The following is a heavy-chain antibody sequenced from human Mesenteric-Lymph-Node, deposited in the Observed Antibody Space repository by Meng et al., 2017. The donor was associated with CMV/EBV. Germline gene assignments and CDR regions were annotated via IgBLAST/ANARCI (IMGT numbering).Heavy chain of an antibody. CDR3: ARWGYSSGWYIDY. Sequence: LSLTCAASGFTVSYNYITWVRRAPGKGLEWVSYISSSSSTIYYADSVKGRFTISRDNAKNSLYLQMNSLRAEDTAVYYCARWGYSSGWYIDYWGQGTLVTVSS. CDR1: GFTVSYNY. CDR2: ISSSSSTI. D-gene: IGHD6-19*01. V-gene: IGHV3-48*04. J-gene: IGHJ4*02.